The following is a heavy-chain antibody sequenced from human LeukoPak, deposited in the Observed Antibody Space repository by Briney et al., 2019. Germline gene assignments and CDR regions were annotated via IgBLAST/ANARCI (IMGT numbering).Heavy chain of an antibody. Sequence: HPGGSLRLSCATSGFTFSHYGMHWVRQAPGKGLEWVAVIWNDGSNKYYGDSVKGRFTISRDNYNNTLYLQMNSLTVEDTAVYYCAKDAQRGFDYSNSLEHWGQGTLVTVSS. CDR2: IWNDGSNK. CDR1: GFTFSHYG. D-gene: IGHD4-11*01. J-gene: IGHJ5*02. CDR3: AKDAQRGFDYSNSLEH. V-gene: IGHV3-33*06.